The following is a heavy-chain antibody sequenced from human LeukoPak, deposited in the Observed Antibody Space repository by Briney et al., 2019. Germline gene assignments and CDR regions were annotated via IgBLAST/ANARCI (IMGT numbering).Heavy chain of an antibody. CDR1: GFTFSRYP. V-gene: IGHV3-30-3*01. CDR2: ISYDGSNK. D-gene: IGHD3-22*01. J-gene: IGHJ3*02. Sequence: GGSLRLSCAASGFTFSRYPMHWVRQAPGKGLEWVAVISYDGSNKYYADSVKGRFTISRDSSENTLYLQMNSLRVEDTAVYYCARDLEDSSPFGAFDMWGQGTMVTVSS. CDR3: ARDLEDSSPFGAFDM.